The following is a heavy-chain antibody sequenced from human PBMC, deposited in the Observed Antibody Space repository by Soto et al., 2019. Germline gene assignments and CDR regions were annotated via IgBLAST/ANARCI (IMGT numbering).Heavy chain of an antibody. Sequence: QVQLVESGGDVVQPGRSLRLSCAASGFTFSFYAVHWVRQAPGKGLEWVAVISYNGRNKHYVDSVKGRFTISRDNSQDTLYLQMDSLRPDDTAVYYCARQAKIGDRSQFYFDSWGQGTLVTVPS. CDR3: ARQAKIGDRSQFYFDS. J-gene: IGHJ4*02. V-gene: IGHV3-30*04. CDR2: ISYNGRNK. D-gene: IGHD3-16*01. CDR1: GFTFSFYA.